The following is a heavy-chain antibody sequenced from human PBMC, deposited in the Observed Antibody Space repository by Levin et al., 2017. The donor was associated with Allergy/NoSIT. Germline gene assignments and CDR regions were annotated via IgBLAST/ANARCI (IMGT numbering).Heavy chain of an antibody. CDR3: AKSFGSGSSYDY. Sequence: GGSLRLSCAASGFTFSSYAMTWVRQAPGKALEWVSGISGSGGSTYYADSVKGRFTISRDISKNTLYLQMNRLRADDTAVYYCAKSFGSGSSYDYWGQGTLVTVSS. CDR1: GFTFSSYA. J-gene: IGHJ4*02. D-gene: IGHD3-10*01. CDR2: ISGSGGST. V-gene: IGHV3-23*01.